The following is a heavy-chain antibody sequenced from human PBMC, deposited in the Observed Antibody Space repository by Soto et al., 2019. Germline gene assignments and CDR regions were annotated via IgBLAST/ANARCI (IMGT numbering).Heavy chain of an antibody. Sequence: GSLRLSCAASGFSIIRHTMHWVLQAPWRGLEYVSSITGNGDNIYYAESVRGRFTISRDNSKNTLYLQMGSLRVDDMAIYYCVRDNACVQFDSWGQGALVTVAS. CDR2: ITGNGDNI. CDR1: GFSIIRHT. D-gene: IGHD1-1*01. V-gene: IGHV3-64*02. J-gene: IGHJ4*02. CDR3: VRDNACVQFDS.